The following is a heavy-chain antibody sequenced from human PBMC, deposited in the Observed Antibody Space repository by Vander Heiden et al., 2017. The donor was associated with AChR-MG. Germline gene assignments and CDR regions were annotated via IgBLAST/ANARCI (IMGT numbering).Heavy chain of an antibody. CDR2: ISSSSTTI. CDR1: GFIFTPYS. D-gene: IGHD1-1*01. J-gene: IGHJ5*02. CDR3: AKVPVEQNNWFDP. Sequence: EVQLVESGGGLVQPGGSLRLSCAPSGFIFTPYSLNWIRQAPGKGLELVAYISSSSTTIHYTDSVKGRFTISRDNAKNSLYLQMDSLRDEDTAIYYCAKVPVEQNNWFDPWGQGTLVTVSS. V-gene: IGHV3-48*02.